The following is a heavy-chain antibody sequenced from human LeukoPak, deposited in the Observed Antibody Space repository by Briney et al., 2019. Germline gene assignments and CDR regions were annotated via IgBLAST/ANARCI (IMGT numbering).Heavy chain of an antibody. CDR1: GFTFSNFG. J-gene: IGHJ4*02. CDR3: AKAPEWFDCSSTSCRPEEYYFDY. V-gene: IGHV3-30*18. CDR2: ISNDGSNK. D-gene: IGHD2-2*01. Sequence: GGSLRLSCAASGFTFSNFGMHWVRQAPGKGLESVAVISNDGSNKYYADSVKGRFTISRDNAKKSLYLQMNSLRAEDTAVYYCAKAPEWFDCSSTSCRPEEYYFDYWGQGTLVTVSS.